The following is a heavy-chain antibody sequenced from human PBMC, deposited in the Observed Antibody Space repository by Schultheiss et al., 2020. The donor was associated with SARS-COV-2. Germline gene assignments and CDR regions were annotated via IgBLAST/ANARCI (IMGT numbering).Heavy chain of an antibody. D-gene: IGHD3-22*01. CDR3: ARDPQYYYDSSGYWNSFDY. CDR2: IYTSGST. Sequence: SETLSLTFTVSGGSVSSGSYYWSWIRQPAGKGLEWIGRIYTSGSTNYNPSLKSRVTISVDTSKNQFSLKLRSVTAEDTAVYYCARDPQYYYDSSGYWNSFDYWGQGTLVTVSS. J-gene: IGHJ4*02. CDR1: GGSVSSGSYY. V-gene: IGHV4-61*02.